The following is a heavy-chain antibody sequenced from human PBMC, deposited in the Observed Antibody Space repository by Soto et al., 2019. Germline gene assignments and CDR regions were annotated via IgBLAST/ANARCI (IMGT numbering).Heavy chain of an antibody. CDR3: ARGVGSSPPQY. J-gene: IGHJ4*02. CDR2: IYASGSP. CDR1: GGSISGYY. V-gene: IGHV4-4*08. D-gene: IGHD1-26*01. Sequence: SETLSLTCTVSGGSISGYYWSWIRQSPVKGIEWIGYIYASGSPYYNPSLRSRVTISADTSKNQLSRKLTSPTAADTAVYYCARGVGSSPPQYWGRGTLLTVSS.